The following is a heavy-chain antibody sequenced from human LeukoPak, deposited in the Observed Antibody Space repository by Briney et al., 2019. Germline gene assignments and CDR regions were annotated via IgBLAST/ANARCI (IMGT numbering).Heavy chain of an antibody. J-gene: IGHJ6*03. Sequence: ASVKVSCKASGYTFTSYDINWVRQATGQGLEWMGWMNPNSGNTGYAQKFQGRVTITRNTSISTAYMELSSLRSEDTAVYYCARGLGVLRFLEWPDPYYMDVWGKGTTVTVSS. V-gene: IGHV1-8*03. CDR2: MNPNSGNT. CDR1: GYTFTSYD. CDR3: ARGLGVLRFLEWPDPYYMDV. D-gene: IGHD3-3*01.